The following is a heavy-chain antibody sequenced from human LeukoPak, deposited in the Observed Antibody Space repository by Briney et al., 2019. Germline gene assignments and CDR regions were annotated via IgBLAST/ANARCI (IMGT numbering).Heavy chain of an antibody. J-gene: IGHJ4*02. CDR1: GYTFTGYY. Sequence: GSVKVSCKASGYTFTGYYMHWVRQAPGQGLEWMGWINPNSGGTYYAQKFQGRVSMTRDTSISTAYMELSSLRSDDTAMYYCARNTGWELLYFDYWGQGTLVTVSS. CDR2: INPNSGGT. V-gene: IGHV1-2*02. CDR3: ARNTGWELLYFDY. D-gene: IGHD1-26*01.